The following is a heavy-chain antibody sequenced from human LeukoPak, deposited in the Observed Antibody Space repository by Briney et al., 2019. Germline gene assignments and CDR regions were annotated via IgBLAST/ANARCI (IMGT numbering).Heavy chain of an antibody. CDR2: IKHDGSEK. Sequence: GGSLRLSCAASGFPFDRYWMSWVRLAPGKGLEWVANIKHDGSEKTSVDSVKGRFTISRDNAENSLYLQMNSLRAEDTAVYYCARQPIYEAYFDFWGQGTLVTVSS. J-gene: IGHJ4*02. CDR1: GFPFDRYW. D-gene: IGHD3-16*01. CDR3: ARQPIYEAYFDF. V-gene: IGHV3-7*01.